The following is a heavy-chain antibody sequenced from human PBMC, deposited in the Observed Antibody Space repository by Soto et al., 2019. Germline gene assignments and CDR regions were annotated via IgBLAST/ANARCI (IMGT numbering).Heavy chain of an antibody. D-gene: IGHD1-26*01. J-gene: IGHJ4*02. CDR2: IYYSGST. CDR1: GGSISSYY. V-gene: IGHV4-59*01. Sequence: SSTLSLTCSVSGGSISSYYWSWILQPPGKGLEWIGYIYYSGSTNYNPSLKSRVTISVDTSKNQFSLKLSSVTAADTAVYYSARDKWAAGNELDYWGQGTLVTVSS. CDR3: ARDKWAAGNELDY.